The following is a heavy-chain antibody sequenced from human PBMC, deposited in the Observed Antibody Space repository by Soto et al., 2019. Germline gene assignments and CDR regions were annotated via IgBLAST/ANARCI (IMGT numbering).Heavy chain of an antibody. Sequence: GASVKVSCKASGYTFTSYGISWVRQAPGQGLEWMGWINPDNGKTNYAQKFQGRVTMTEDTSTDTAYMELSSLRSEDTAVYYCATEERLGITGTSSWFDPWGQGTLVTVSS. J-gene: IGHJ5*02. CDR3: ATEERLGITGTSSWFDP. CDR1: GYTFTSYG. V-gene: IGHV1-18*01. CDR2: INPDNGKT. D-gene: IGHD1-7*01.